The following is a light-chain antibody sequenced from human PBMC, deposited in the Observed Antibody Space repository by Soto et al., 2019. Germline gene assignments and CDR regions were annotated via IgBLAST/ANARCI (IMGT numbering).Light chain of an antibody. CDR3: QQYNHWPLT. Sequence: IVMTQSPGTLSVSPGERAALSCRATETVRGNLAWYQQKPGQAPRLLIYGASTRATGVPARFSGSGSETEFTLTIGSLQSEDFAVYFCQQYNHWPLTFGQGTKVELK. CDR1: ETVRGN. V-gene: IGKV3-15*01. J-gene: IGKJ1*01. CDR2: GAS.